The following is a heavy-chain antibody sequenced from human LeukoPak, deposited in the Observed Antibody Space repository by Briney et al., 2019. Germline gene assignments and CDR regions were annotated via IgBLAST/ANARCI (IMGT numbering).Heavy chain of an antibody. Sequence: SQTLSLTCAVSGGSISSGGYSWSWIRQPPGKGLEWIGYIYYSGSTNYNPSLKSRVTISVDTSKNQFSLKLSSVTAADTAVYYCARRGYTAIIDYWGQGTLVTVSS. CDR3: ARRGYTAIIDY. D-gene: IGHD5-18*01. CDR2: IYYSGST. V-gene: IGHV4-30-4*07. CDR1: GGSISSGGYS. J-gene: IGHJ4*02.